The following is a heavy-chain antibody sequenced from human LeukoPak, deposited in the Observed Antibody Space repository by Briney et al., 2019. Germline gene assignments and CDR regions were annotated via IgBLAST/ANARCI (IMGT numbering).Heavy chain of an antibody. CDR3: ARHGPDYYGSGSYYNGFDY. CDR2: IYPGDSDT. Sequence: GESLQISCKGSGYSFTSYWIGWVRQMPGKGLEWMGIIYPGDSDTRYSPSFQGQVTISADESISTAYLQWSSLKASDSAMYYCARHGPDYYGSGSYYNGFDYWGQGTLVTVSS. V-gene: IGHV5-51*01. J-gene: IGHJ4*02. CDR1: GYSFTSYW. D-gene: IGHD3-10*01.